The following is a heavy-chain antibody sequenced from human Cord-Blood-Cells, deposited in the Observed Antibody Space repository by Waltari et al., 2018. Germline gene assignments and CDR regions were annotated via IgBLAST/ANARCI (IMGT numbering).Heavy chain of an antibody. CDR2: SYHSGST. D-gene: IGHD1-26*01. J-gene: IGHJ3*02. Sequence: QVQLQQWGAGLLKPSEPLFLTCAVYGGSFCVSYWSWIRQPPGKGLEWIGESYHSGSTNYNASLKSRVTISVDTSKNQFSLKLSSVTAADTAVYYFARDIVGANDAFDIWGQGTMVTVSS. CDR1: GGSFCVSY. V-gene: IGHV4-34*01. CDR3: ARDIVGANDAFDI.